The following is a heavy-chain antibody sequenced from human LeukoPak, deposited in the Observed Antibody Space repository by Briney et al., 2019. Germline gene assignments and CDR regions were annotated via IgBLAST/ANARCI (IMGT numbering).Heavy chain of an antibody. CDR3: AKESITMVRGVISRIFDY. D-gene: IGHD3-10*01. CDR1: GFTFSSYA. Sequence: GGSLRLSCAASGFTFSSYAMSWVRQAPGKGPEWVSAISGSGGSTYYADSVKGRFTISRDNSKNTLYLQMNSLRAEDTAVYYCAKESITMVRGVISRIFDYWGQGTLVTVSS. J-gene: IGHJ4*02. CDR2: ISGSGGST. V-gene: IGHV3-23*01.